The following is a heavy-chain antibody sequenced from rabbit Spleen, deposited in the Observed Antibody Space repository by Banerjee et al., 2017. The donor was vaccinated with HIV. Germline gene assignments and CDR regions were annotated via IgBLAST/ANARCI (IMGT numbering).Heavy chain of an antibody. D-gene: IGHD8-1*01. J-gene: IGHJ4*01. CDR2: IYGGFSGST. Sequence: QEQLVESGGGLVQPEGSLTLTCTASGFSFNSNYYMCWVRQAPGKGLEWIACIYGGFSGSTYYASWAKGRFTISKTSSTTVTLQMTSLTAADTATYFCARTPGNSDYTYFGLWGPGTLVTVS. CDR3: ARTPGNSDYTYFGL. CDR1: GFSFNSNYY. V-gene: IGHV1S45*01.